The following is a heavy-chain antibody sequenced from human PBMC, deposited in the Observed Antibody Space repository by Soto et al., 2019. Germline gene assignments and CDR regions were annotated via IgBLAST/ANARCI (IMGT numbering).Heavy chain of an antibody. CDR3: ASEEDGGYDY. CDR2: IYYSGST. CDR1: GGSISSGGYY. Sequence: QVQLQESGPGLVKPSQTLSLTCPVSGGSISSGGYYWSWIRQHPGKGLEWIGYIYYSGSTYYNPSLRSRVTMTVDTTKNQFSLKLSCVTAAGTAVYYWASEEDGGYDYGGQGTLVTVSS. J-gene: IGHJ4*02. D-gene: IGHD5-12*01. V-gene: IGHV4-31*03.